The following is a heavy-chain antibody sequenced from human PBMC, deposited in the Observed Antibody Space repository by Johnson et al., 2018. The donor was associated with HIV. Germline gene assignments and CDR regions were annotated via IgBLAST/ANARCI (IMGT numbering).Heavy chain of an antibody. CDR3: ARDPFPRFYAFDI. CDR1: GLAFGNYE. Sequence: MQLVESGGGLVQPGGSLRLSCAGSGLAFGNYEMNWIRQAPGKGLESISYIISSGRTIYYADSVKGRFTMSRDNATKSLYLQMNSLRAEDTAVYYCARDPFPRFYAFDIWGQGTMVTVST. V-gene: IGHV3-48*03. J-gene: IGHJ3*02. CDR2: IISSGRTI.